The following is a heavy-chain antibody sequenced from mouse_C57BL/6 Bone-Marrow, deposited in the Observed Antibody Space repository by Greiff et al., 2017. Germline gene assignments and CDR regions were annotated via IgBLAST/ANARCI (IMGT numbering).Heavy chain of an antibody. D-gene: IGHD2-4*01. Sequence: VQLQQPGPELVKPGASVKISCKASGYTFTDYNMDWVKQSPGQSLEWIGDINPNNGGTNYNQKFKGKATLTVDKSSSTAYMELRSLTSEDTAVYYCARTRYDYDDDAMDYWGQGTSVTVSS. J-gene: IGHJ4*01. V-gene: IGHV1-18*01. CDR3: ARTRYDYDDDAMDY. CDR1: GYTFTDYN. CDR2: INPNNGGT.